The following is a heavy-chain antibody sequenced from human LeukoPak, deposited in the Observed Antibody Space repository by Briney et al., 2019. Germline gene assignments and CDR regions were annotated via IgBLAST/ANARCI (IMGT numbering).Heavy chain of an antibody. CDR1: GFTFTSSA. CDR2: IVVGSGNT. J-gene: IGHJ4*02. D-gene: IGHD2-15*01. Sequence: GASVKVSCKASGFTFTSSAMQWVRQARGQCLEWIGWIVVGSGNTNYAQKFQERVTITRDMSTSTAYMELSSLRSEDTAVYYCARDGICSGGSCYSDYWGQGTLVTVSS. CDR3: ARDGICSGGSCYSDY. V-gene: IGHV1-58*02.